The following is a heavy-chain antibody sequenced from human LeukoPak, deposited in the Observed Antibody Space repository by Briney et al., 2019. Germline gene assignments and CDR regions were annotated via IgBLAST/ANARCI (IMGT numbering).Heavy chain of an antibody. CDR3: ARARGGYDLDY. Sequence: PGGSLRLSCAASEFTLSNYWMSWVRQAPGKGLEWVANIKQDGGEKYYVESVKGRFTISRDNVKNSLYLQMNSLRVEDTAVYYCARARGGYDLDYWGQGTLVTVSS. CDR1: EFTLSNYW. V-gene: IGHV3-7*01. J-gene: IGHJ4*02. CDR2: IKQDGGEK. D-gene: IGHD5-12*01.